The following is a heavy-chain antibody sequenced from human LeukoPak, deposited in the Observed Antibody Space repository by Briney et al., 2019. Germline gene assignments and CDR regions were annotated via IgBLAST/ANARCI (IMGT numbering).Heavy chain of an antibody. CDR1: GFTLSSYA. D-gene: IGHD4-23*01. CDR2: ISSSSSYI. V-gene: IGHV3-21*01. Sequence: GGSLRLSCAASGFTLSSYAMNWVRQAPGKGLEWVSSISSSSSYIYYADSVKGRFTISRDNAKNSLSLQMNSLRAEDTAVYYCARDETPYYWGQGTLVTVSS. J-gene: IGHJ4*02. CDR3: ARDETPYY.